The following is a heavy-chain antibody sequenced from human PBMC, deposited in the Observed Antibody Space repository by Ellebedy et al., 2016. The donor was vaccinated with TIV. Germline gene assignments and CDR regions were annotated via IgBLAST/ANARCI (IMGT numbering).Heavy chain of an antibody. J-gene: IGHJ4*02. CDR2: IRGIDGSA. V-gene: IGHV3-23*01. CDR1: GFTFSNYA. D-gene: IGHD3-22*01. Sequence: GESLKISCAASGFTFSNYAMNWIRQAPGKGLEWVSTIRGIDGSAYYADSVKGRFTVSRDNSKNTVFLRMNSLSPDDTAVYYCAKEYYYDTSGYFGTLDSWGQGTLVAVSS. CDR3: AKEYYYDTSGYFGTLDS.